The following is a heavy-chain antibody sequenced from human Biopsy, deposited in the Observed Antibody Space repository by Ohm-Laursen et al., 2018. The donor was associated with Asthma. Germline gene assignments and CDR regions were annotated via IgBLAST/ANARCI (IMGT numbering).Heavy chain of an antibody. Sequence: SQTLSLTCAVYGGSFSSNYWSWIRQTPGKGLEWLGDTHHSGDTNYNPPLSSRLTLSVDTSKNQFSLRLTSVTAADTAVYYCARGSSSRLSQWELLVSGGKRAHSYYGMDVWGQGTTVTVSS. CDR3: ARGSSSRLSQWELLVSGGKRAHSYYGMDV. D-gene: IGHD1-26*01. V-gene: IGHV4-34*01. CDR1: GGSFSSNY. J-gene: IGHJ6*02. CDR2: THHSGDT.